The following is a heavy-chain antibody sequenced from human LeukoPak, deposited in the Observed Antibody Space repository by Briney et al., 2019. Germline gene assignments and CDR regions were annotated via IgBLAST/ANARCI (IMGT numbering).Heavy chain of an antibody. CDR2: IYHSGST. J-gene: IGHJ6*03. CDR1: GYSISSGYY. CDR3: ARDGYCSSTSCHYYYYYYMDV. Sequence: SETLSLTCTVSGYSISSGYYWGWIRQPPGKGLEWIGSIYHSGSTYYNPSLKSRVTISVDMSKNKFSLKLSSVTAADTTVYYCARDGYCSSTSCHYYYYYYMDVWGKGTTVTVSS. V-gene: IGHV4-38-2*02. D-gene: IGHD2-2*03.